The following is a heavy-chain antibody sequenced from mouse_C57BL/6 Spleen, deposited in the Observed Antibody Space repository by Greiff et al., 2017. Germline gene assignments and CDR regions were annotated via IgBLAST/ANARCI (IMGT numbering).Heavy chain of an antibody. Sequence: EVQLQQSGPELVKPGASVKISCKASGYTFTDYYMNWVKQSHGKSLEWIGDINPNNGGTSYNQKFKGKATLTVDKSSSTAYMELRSLTSEDSAVYYCARFSYDGYYPWFAYWGQGTLVTVSA. CDR1: GYTFTDYY. J-gene: IGHJ3*01. CDR3: ARFSYDGYYPWFAY. CDR2: INPNNGGT. D-gene: IGHD2-3*01. V-gene: IGHV1-26*01.